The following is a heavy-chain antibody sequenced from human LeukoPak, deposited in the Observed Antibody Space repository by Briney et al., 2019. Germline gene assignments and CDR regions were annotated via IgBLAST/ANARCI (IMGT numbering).Heavy chain of an antibody. J-gene: IGHJ4*02. CDR3: ARVRSSTSWAFDY. V-gene: IGHV4-4*07. CDR2: IYTSGST. D-gene: IGHD2-2*01. CDR1: GGSISSFY. Sequence: SETLSLTCTVSGGSISSFYWSWVRQPAGKGLELIGRIYTSGSTNYNPSLKSRVTMSVGTSKNQFSLKLSSVTAADTAVYFCARVRSSTSWAFDYRGQGTLVTVSS.